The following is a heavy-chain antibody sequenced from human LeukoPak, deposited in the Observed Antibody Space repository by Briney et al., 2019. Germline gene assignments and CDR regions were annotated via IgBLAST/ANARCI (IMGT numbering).Heavy chain of an antibody. V-gene: IGHV4-39*07. CDR3: ARDSCSSTSCRKKFDN. Sequence: KPSETLSLTCTVSGDSISSANYYWGWVRQPPGKGLEWIGSIYFSGGTYYNPSLKSRVTISVETSKVQFSLKLSSVTAADTAVYYCARDSCSSTSCRKKFDNWGQGTLVTVSS. CDR2: IYFSGGT. CDR1: GDSISSANYY. D-gene: IGHD2-2*01. J-gene: IGHJ4*02.